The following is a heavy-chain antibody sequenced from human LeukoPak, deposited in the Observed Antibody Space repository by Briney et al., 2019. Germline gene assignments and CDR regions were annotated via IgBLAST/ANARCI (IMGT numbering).Heavy chain of an antibody. J-gene: IGHJ6*03. CDR3: VTTGEPYGDYNYFYYMDV. CDR2: ISGGSKTI. V-gene: IGHV3-48*01. CDR1: GFIFNTYS. D-gene: IGHD4-17*01. Sequence: SGGSLRLSCTASGFIFNTYSMTWVRQAPGKGLEWVSYISGGSKTIYYAESVKGRFTISRDNARNSVSLQMDTLRVDDTAVYYCVTTGEPYGDYNYFYYMDVWGKGTTVTVSS.